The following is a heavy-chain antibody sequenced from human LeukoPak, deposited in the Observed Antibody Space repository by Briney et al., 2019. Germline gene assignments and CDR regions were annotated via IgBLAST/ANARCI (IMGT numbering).Heavy chain of an antibody. V-gene: IGHV3-7*01. CDR2: IKRDGSEK. J-gene: IGHJ6*03. CDR3: RVYSSSYSYYYYMDV. Sequence: PGGSLRLSCAASGFTFSSYWMTWVRQAPGKGVEWVANIKRDGSEKYYVDSVKGRFTISRDNAKNSLYLQMNSLRSEDTAVYYCRVYSSSYSYYYYMDVWGKGTTVTVSS. CDR1: GFTFSSYW. D-gene: IGHD6-6*01.